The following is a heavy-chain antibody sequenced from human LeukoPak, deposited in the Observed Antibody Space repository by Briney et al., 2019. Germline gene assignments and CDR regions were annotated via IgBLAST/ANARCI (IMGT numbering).Heavy chain of an antibody. CDR1: GGSFSDYY. J-gene: IGHJ4*02. D-gene: IGHD4-17*01. CDR3: ARGGDYGDYVFHY. Sequence: SETLSLTCAVYGGSFSDYYWTWIRQPPGKGLEWIGEIYHSGSTNYNPSLKSRVTISVDTSKNQFPLKLYSVTAADTAVYYCARGGDYGDYVFHYWGQGTLVTVSS. CDR2: IYHSGST. V-gene: IGHV4-34*01.